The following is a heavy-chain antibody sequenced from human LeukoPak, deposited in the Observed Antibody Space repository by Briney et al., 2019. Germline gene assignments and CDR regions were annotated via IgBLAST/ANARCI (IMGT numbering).Heavy chain of an antibody. D-gene: IGHD4/OR15-4a*01. CDR3: ARDLDYAFDY. Sequence: PGGSLRLSCAASGFTFSTYIMNWVRQAPGKGLEWISYIHSSSSSIYYADSVKGRFTISRDNAKNSLYLQMNSLRDEDTAVYYCARDLDYAFDYWGQGTLVTVSS. V-gene: IGHV3-48*02. J-gene: IGHJ4*02. CDR1: GFTFSTYI. CDR2: IHSSSSSI.